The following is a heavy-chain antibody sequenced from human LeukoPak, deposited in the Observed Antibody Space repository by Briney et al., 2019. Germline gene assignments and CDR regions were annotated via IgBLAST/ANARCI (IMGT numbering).Heavy chain of an antibody. CDR2: IKRKIDGGTT. CDR3: NSETLMTGIRFY. CDR1: GSIFANAW. V-gene: IGHV3-15*01. J-gene: IGHJ4*02. Sequence: GGSLRLSCAVSGSIFANAWMSWGRQAPGKGLEWVGHIKRKIDGGTTDYAAPVKRRFTISRDDSKKTLYLQMNSLKIEDTAVYYYNSETLMTGIRFYWGQGTLVSVSS. D-gene: IGHD2-21*02.